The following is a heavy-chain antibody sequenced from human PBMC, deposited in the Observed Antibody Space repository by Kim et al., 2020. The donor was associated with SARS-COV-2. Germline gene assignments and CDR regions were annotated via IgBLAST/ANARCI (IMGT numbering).Heavy chain of an antibody. CDR3: ARGGGDYYGSGSYHTYYYYYGMDV. CDR2: IKQDGSEK. Sequence: GGSLRLSCAASGFTFSSYWMSWVRQAPGKGLEWVANIKQDGSEKYYVDSVKGRFTISRDNAKNSLYLQMNSLRAEDTAVYYCARGGGDYYGSGSYHTYYYYYGMDVWGQGTTVTVSS. D-gene: IGHD3-10*01. CDR1: GFTFSSYW. J-gene: IGHJ6*02. V-gene: IGHV3-7*01.